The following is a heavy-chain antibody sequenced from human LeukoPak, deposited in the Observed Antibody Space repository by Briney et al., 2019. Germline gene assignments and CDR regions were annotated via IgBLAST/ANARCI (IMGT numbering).Heavy chain of an antibody. CDR2: IYYSGST. V-gene: IGHV4-30-4*01. Sequence: SQNLSLTCTVSGGSISSGDYYWSWIRQPPGKGLEWNGYIYYSGSTYYNPSLKSRVTISVDTSKNQFSLKLSSVTAADTAVYYCASYGSGSYFGFSYWGQGTLVTVSS. CDR3: ASYGSGSYFGFSY. D-gene: IGHD3-10*01. CDR1: GGSISSGDYY. J-gene: IGHJ4*02.